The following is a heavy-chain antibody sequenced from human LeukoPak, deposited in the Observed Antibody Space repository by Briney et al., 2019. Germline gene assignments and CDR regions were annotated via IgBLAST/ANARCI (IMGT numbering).Heavy chain of an antibody. Sequence: GASVKVSCKASGYTFTSYGISWVRQAPGQGLEWMGWISAYNGNTNYAQKLQGRVTMTTDTSTSTAYMELSSLRSEDTAVYYCARVGGINDYVWGSYRFDYWGQGTLVTVSS. J-gene: IGHJ4*02. V-gene: IGHV1-18*01. D-gene: IGHD3-16*02. CDR2: ISAYNGNT. CDR1: GYTFTSYG. CDR3: ARVGGINDYVWGSYRFDY.